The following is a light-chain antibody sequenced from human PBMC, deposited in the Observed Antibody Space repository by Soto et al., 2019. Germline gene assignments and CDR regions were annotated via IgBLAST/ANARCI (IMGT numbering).Light chain of an antibody. CDR1: SSDVGTYNL. Sequence: QSALTQPASVSGSPGQSITISCTGTSSDVGTYNLVAWYQQYSGKAPKLIIYEVSKRPSGLSNRFSGSKSANTASLTISGLQAEDEADYYCCSYAGSSTVVFGGGTKLTVL. V-gene: IGLV2-23*02. CDR2: EVS. CDR3: CSYAGSSTVV. J-gene: IGLJ2*01.